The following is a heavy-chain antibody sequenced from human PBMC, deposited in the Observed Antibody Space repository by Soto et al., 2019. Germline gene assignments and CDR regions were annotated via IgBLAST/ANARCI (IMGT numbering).Heavy chain of an antibody. J-gene: IGHJ6*03. V-gene: IGHV3-74*01. CDR3: ARGGYCSSTSCYSVYYYYMDV. CDR2: INSDGSST. CDR1: GFTFSSYW. Sequence: GGSLRLSCAASGFTFSSYWMHWVRQAPGKGLVWVSRINSDGSSTSYADSVKGRFTISRDNAKNTLYLQMNSLRAEDTAVYYCARGGYCSSTSCYSVYYYYMDVWGKGTTVTVSS. D-gene: IGHD2-2*01.